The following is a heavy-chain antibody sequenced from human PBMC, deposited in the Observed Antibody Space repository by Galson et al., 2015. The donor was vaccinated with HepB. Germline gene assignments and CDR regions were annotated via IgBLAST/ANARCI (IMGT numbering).Heavy chain of an antibody. CDR1: GFTFSSYW. CDR2: IKQDGSEK. Sequence: SLRLSCAASGFTFSSYWMSWVRQAPGKGLEWVANIKQDGSEKYYVDSVKGRFTISRDNAKNSLFLQMNSLRAEDTAVYYCARSAWLVPVWFDPWGQGTLVSVSS. CDR3: ARSAWLVPVWFDP. D-gene: IGHD6-19*01. V-gene: IGHV3-7*01. J-gene: IGHJ5*02.